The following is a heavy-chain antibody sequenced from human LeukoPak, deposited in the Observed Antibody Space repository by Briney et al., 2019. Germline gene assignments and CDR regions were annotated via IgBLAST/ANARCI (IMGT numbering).Heavy chain of an antibody. Sequence: SETPSLTCAVYGGSFSGYYWSWIRQPPGKGLEWIGEINHSGSTNYNPSLKSRVTISVDTSKNQFSLKLSSVTAADTAVYYCARHVVVVAAHFDYWGQGTLVTVSS. CDR3: ARHVVVVAAHFDY. CDR2: INHSGST. J-gene: IGHJ4*02. D-gene: IGHD2-15*01. V-gene: IGHV4-34*01. CDR1: GGSFSGYY.